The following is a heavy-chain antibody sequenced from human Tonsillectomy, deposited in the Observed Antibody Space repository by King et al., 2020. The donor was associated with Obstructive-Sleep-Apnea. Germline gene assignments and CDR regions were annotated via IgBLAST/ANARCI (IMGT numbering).Heavy chain of an antibody. CDR2: ISYDGSNK. CDR3: AKAPSIITLVRGRPYYYGMDV. CDR1: GFTFSNYG. D-gene: IGHD3-10*01. J-gene: IGHJ6*02. V-gene: IGHV3-30*18. Sequence: VQLVESGGGVVQPGRSLRLSCAASGFTFSNYGMHWVRQAPGKGLEWVAVISYDGSNKHYADSVKGRFTIARDNSKNTLYLQMNSLRAEDTAVYYCAKAPSIITLVRGRPYYYGMDVWGQGTTVTVSS.